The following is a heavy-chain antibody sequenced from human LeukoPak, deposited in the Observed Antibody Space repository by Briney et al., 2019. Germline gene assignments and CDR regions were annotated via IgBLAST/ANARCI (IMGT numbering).Heavy chain of an antibody. CDR3: AREIGPYYYYYMDV. J-gene: IGHJ6*03. CDR2: IYTSGST. D-gene: IGHD3-3*01. Sequence: NPSETLSLTCTVSGGSISSYYWSWIRQPAGKGLEWIGRIYTSGSTNYNPSLKSRVTMSVDTSKNQFSLKLSSVTAADTAVYYCAREIGPYYYYYMDVWGKGTTVTVSS. CDR1: GGSISSYY. V-gene: IGHV4-4*07.